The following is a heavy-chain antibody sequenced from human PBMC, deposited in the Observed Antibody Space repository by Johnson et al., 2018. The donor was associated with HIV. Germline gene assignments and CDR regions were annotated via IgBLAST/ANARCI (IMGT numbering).Heavy chain of an antibody. V-gene: IGHV3-20*04. J-gene: IGHJ3*02. CDR3: ARSRGKQLADAFDI. D-gene: IGHD6-6*01. CDR2: ITWNGGST. CDR1: GFTFDDFG. Sequence: VKLVESGGGVVRPGGSLRLSCAASGFTFDDFGMTWVRQAPGKGLEWVSGITWNGGSTGYADSVKGRFTISRDNAKNSLYPQMNSLRAEDTAVYYCARSRGKQLADAFDIWGQGTMVTVSS.